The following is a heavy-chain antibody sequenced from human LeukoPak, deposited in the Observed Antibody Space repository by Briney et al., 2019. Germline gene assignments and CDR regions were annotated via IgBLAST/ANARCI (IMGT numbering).Heavy chain of an antibody. Sequence: EPGGSLRLSCAASGFTLSSYGMSWVRQAPGKGLEWVSAISYDSADTFYADSVKGRFTISRDNSKNTLYLQMNSLRAEDTAVYYCAREQFQEWLYLFAFDIWGQGTMVTVSS. J-gene: IGHJ3*02. V-gene: IGHV3-23*01. D-gene: IGHD3-3*01. CDR3: AREQFQEWLYLFAFDI. CDR1: GFTLSSYG. CDR2: ISYDSADT.